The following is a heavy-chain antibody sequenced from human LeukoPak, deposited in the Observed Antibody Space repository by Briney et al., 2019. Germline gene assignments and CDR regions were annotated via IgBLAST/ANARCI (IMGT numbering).Heavy chain of an antibody. V-gene: IGHV1-2*02. CDR1: GYTFTGYY. CDR3: ARTKYDSSGYYYRY. D-gene: IGHD3-22*01. Sequence: ASVKVPCKASGYTFTGYYMHWVRQAPGQGLEWMGWINPNSGGTNYAQKFQGRVTMTRDTSISTAYMELSRLRSDDTAVYYCARTKYDSSGYYYRYWGQGTLVTVSS. J-gene: IGHJ4*02. CDR2: INPNSGGT.